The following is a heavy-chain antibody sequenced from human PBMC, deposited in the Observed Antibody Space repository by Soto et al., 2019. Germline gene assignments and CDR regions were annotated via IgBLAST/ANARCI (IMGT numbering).Heavy chain of an antibody. CDR1: GFTFSSYW. J-gene: IGHJ4*02. D-gene: IGHD6-13*01. Sequence: GGSLRLSCAASGFTFSSYWMSWVRQAPGKGLEWVANIKQDGSEKYYVDSVKGRFTISRDNAKNSLYLQMNSLRAEDTAVYYCARSPQAATPHFDYWGQGTLVTVSS. V-gene: IGHV3-7*01. CDR2: IKQDGSEK. CDR3: ARSPQAATPHFDY.